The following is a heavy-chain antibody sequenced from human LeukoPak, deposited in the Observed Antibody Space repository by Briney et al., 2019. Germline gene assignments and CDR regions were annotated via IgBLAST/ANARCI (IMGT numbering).Heavy chain of an antibody. CDR3: ARAERNTIFGVVTPGYYYYMDV. Sequence: ASVKVSRKASGGTFSSYAISWVRQAPGQGLEWMGGIIPIFGTANYAQKFQGRVTITADESTSTAYMELSSLRSEDTAVYYCARAERNTIFGVVTPGYYYYMDVWGKGTTVTVSS. CDR2: IIPIFGTA. CDR1: GGTFSSYA. D-gene: IGHD3-3*01. J-gene: IGHJ6*03. V-gene: IGHV1-69*13.